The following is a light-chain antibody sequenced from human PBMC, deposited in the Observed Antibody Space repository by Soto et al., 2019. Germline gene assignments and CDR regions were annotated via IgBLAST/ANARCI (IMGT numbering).Light chain of an antibody. CDR1: TGAVTSGNY. V-gene: IGLV7-43*01. Sequence: VVTQEPSLTVSPGGTVTLTCASSTGAVTSGNYPSWFQQKPGQTPRTLIYTTNSRHSWTPARFSGSLLGGKAALTLSGVQPEDEAEYYCLLYYGGAQLVFGGGTKLTVL. J-gene: IGLJ3*02. CDR3: LLYYGGAQLV. CDR2: TTN.